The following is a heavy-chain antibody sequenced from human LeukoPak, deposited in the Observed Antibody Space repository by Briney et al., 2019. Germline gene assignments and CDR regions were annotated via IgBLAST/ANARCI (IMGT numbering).Heavy chain of an antibody. CDR1: GFTFSSYS. CDR2: ISSSSNYI. J-gene: IGHJ4*02. Sequence: GGSLRLSCAASGFTFSSYSMNWVRQAPGKGLEWVSSISSSSNYIHYADSVKGRFTISRDNAKNSRYLQMNSLRAEDTAVYYCARGIHTPGYTSSPPRYWGQGTLVTVSS. CDR3: ARGIHTPGYTSSPPRY. V-gene: IGHV3-21*01. D-gene: IGHD6-13*01.